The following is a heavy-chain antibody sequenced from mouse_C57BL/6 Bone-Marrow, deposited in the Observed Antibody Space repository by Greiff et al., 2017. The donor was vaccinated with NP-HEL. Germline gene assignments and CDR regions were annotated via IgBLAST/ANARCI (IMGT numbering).Heavy chain of an antibody. J-gene: IGHJ4*01. CDR3: AIFITTVVGAMDY. CDR1: GYTFTSYG. V-gene: IGHV1-58*01. Sequence: EVKLMESGAELVRPGSSVKMSCKTSGYTFTSYGINWVKQRPGQGLEWIGYIYIGNGYTEYNEKFKGKATLTSDTSSSTAYMQLSSLTSEDSAIYFCAIFITTVVGAMDYWGQGTSVTVSS. D-gene: IGHD1-1*01. CDR2: IYIGNGYT.